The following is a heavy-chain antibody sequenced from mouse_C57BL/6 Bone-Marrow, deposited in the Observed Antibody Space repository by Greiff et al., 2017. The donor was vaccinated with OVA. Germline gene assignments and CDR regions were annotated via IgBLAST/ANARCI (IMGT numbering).Heavy chain of an antibody. J-gene: IGHJ2*01. D-gene: IGHD2-10*01. CDR1: GYTFTSYW. CDR3: AREGLLLDY. Sequence: VQLQQPGAELVKPGASVKLSCTASGYTFTSYWMQWVQQRPGQGLEWIGEIDPSDSYTNYNQKFKGKATLTVDTSSSTAYMQLSSLTAEDSAVYYCAREGLLLDYWGQGTTLTVSS. CDR2: IDPSDSYT. V-gene: IGHV1-50*01.